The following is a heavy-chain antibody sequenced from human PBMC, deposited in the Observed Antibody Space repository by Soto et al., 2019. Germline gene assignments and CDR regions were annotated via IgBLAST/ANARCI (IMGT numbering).Heavy chain of an antibody. D-gene: IGHD4-4*01. J-gene: IGHJ6*03. CDR3: ARVGTTVTTKTYYYYYYMDV. CDR2: IYSGGST. Sequence: EVQLVESGGGLVQPGGSLRLSCAASGFTASSNYMTWVRQAPGKGLEWVSVIYSGGSTYYADSVKGRFTISRDNSKNTLYLQMNSLRAEDTAVYYCARVGTTVTTKTYYYYYYMDVWGKGTTVTVSS. CDR1: GFTASSNY. V-gene: IGHV3-66*01.